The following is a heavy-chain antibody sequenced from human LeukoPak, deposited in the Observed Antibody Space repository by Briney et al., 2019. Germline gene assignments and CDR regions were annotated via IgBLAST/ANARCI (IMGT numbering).Heavy chain of an antibody. CDR3: ARKYGSNAGYFDY. J-gene: IGHJ4*02. Sequence: SETLSLTRAVSVYSTTSGSYWGWVPQPPGKGLEWIGNTYHSGTSYYNPSLKSRVTISVGTSKNQFSLTLSSVTAADTDLYYCARKYGSNAGYFDYWGQGALVTVSS. CDR2: TYHSGTS. CDR1: VYSTTSGSY. V-gene: IGHV4-38-2*01. D-gene: IGHD4-23*01.